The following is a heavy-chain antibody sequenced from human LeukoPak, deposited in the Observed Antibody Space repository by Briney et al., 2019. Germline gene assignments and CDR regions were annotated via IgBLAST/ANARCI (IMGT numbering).Heavy chain of an antibody. V-gene: IGHV3-15*01. Sequence: GGSLRLSCAASGFTFSNAWMSWVRQAPGKGLEWVGRIKSKTDGGTTDYAAPVKGRFTISRDDSKNTLYLQMSSLKTEDTAVYYCTTESLYCSSTSCYAGYYYYYYMDVWGKGTTVTVSS. J-gene: IGHJ6*03. CDR3: TTESLYCSSTSCYAGYYYYYYMDV. CDR2: IKSKTDGGTT. CDR1: GFTFSNAW. D-gene: IGHD2-2*01.